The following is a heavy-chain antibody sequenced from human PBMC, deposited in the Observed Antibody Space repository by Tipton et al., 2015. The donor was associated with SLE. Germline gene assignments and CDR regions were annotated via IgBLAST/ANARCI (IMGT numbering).Heavy chain of an antibody. J-gene: IGHJ4*02. Sequence: LRLSCAVYGGSFSGYYWSWIRQPPGKGLEWIGEINHSGSTNYNPSLKSRVTISVDTSKNQFSLKLSSVTAADTAVYYCAREGGIGLDYWGQGTLVTVSS. CDR1: GGSFSGYY. V-gene: IGHV4-34*01. CDR3: AREGGIGLDY. CDR2: INHSGST. D-gene: IGHD3-16*01.